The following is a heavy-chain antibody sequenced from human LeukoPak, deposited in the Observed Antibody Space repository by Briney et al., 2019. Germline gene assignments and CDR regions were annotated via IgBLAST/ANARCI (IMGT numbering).Heavy chain of an antibody. CDR1: GFTFRNVW. V-gene: IGHV3-74*01. J-gene: IGHJ4*02. D-gene: IGHD4-11*01. CDR2: INSDGSRT. Sequence: GGSLRLSCAASGFTFRNVWMHWVRQAPGKGLMWVSRINSDGSRTTYADSVRGRFTISRDNAKSTLYLQMNSLRAEDTAVYYCARVRDDYTYFDCWGQGTLVTVSS. CDR3: ARVRDDYTYFDC.